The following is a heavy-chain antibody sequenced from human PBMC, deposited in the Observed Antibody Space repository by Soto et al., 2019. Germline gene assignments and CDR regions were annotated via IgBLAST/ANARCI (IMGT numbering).Heavy chain of an antibody. CDR3: VKGTFSSSKVIFDY. V-gene: IGHV3-9*01. CDR2: ISSNSGAI. J-gene: IGHJ4*02. CDR1: GFIFEDYD. D-gene: IGHD6-6*01. Sequence: EVQLVESGGGLAQPGRSLRLSCVASGFIFEDYDMHWVRQVPGKGLEWVSSISSNSGAIKYADSVKGRFTLSRDNAKSSMYLEMNSLRVEDTAFYFCVKGTFSSSKVIFDYWGQGTLVTVSS.